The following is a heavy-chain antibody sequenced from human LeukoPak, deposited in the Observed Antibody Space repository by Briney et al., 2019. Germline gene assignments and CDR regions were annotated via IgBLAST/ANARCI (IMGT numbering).Heavy chain of an antibody. CDR2: IYYSGST. J-gene: IGHJ4*02. D-gene: IGHD6-6*01. CDR1: GGSISSSSYY. V-gene: IGHV4-39*07. CDR3: ARDRSSSGRFDY. Sequence: SETLSLTCTVSGGSISSSSYYWGWIRQPPGKGLEWIGSIYYSGSTYYNSSLKGRVTISVDTSKNQFSLKLSSVTAADTAVYYCARDRSSSGRFDYWGQGTLVTVSS.